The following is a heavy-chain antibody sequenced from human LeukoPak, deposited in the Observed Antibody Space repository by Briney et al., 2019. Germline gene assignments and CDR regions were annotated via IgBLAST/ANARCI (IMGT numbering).Heavy chain of an antibody. D-gene: IGHD3-3*01. CDR3: ARGSNYDFWSGRTYYYYGMDV. J-gene: IGHJ6*02. Sequence: SVKVSCKASGGTFSSYAISWVRQAPGRGLEWMGGIIPIFGTANYAQKFQGRVTITADESTSTAYMELSSLRSEDTAVYYCARGSNYDFWSGRTYYYYGMDVWGQGTTVTVSS. CDR2: IIPIFGTA. CDR1: GGTFSSYA. V-gene: IGHV1-69*01.